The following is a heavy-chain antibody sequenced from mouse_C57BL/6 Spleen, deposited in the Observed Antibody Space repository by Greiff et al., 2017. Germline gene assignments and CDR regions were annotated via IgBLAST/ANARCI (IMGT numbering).Heavy chain of an antibody. CDR1: GYTFTSYT. CDR2: INPSSGYT. Sequence: QVQLQQSGAELARPGASVKMSCKASGYTFTSYTMHWVKQRPGQGLEWIGYINPSSGYTKYTQKFKDKATLTADKSSSTAYMQLSSLTSEDSAVYYCERISNYGYAMDYWGQGTSVTVSS. D-gene: IGHD2-5*01. CDR3: ERISNYGYAMDY. J-gene: IGHJ4*01. V-gene: IGHV1-4*01.